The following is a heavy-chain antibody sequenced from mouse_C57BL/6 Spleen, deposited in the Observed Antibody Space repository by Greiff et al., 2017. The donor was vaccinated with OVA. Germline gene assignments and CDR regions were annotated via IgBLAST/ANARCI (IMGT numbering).Heavy chain of an antibody. V-gene: IGHV1-22*01. J-gene: IGHJ1*03. CDR3: ARHYGSSYVGYFDV. CDR1: GYTFTDYN. CDR2: INPNNGGT. Sequence: EVKLVESGPELVKPGASVKMSCTASGYTFTDYNMHWVKQSHGKSLEWIGYINPNNGGTSYNQKFKGKATLTVNKSSSTAYMELRSLTSEDSAVYYGARHYGSSYVGYFDVWGTGTTVTVSS. D-gene: IGHD1-1*01.